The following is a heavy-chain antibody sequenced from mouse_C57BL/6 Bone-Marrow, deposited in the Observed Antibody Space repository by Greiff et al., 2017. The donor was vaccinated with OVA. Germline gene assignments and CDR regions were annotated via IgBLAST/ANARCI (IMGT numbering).Heavy chain of an antibody. V-gene: IGHV1-80*01. J-gene: IGHJ2*01. CDR2: IYPGDGDT. Sequence: VKLMESGAELVKPGASVKISCKASGYAFSSYWMNWVKQRPGKGLEWIGQIYPGDGDTNYNGKFKGKATLTADKSSSTAYMQLSSLTSEDSAVYFCARLGLYYFDYWGQGTTLTVSS. D-gene: IGHD4-1*01. CDR1: GYAFSSYW. CDR3: ARLGLYYFDY.